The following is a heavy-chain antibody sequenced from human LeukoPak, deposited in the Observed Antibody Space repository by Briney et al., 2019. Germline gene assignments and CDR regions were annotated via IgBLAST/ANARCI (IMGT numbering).Heavy chain of an antibody. CDR2: INPSGGST. CDR1: GYTFTSYY. Sequence: ASVKVSCKASGYTFTSYYMHWVRQAPGQGLEWMGIINPSGGSTSYAQKFQGRVTMTRDTSTSTVYMELSSLRSEDTAVYYCARAGYCSGGSCYSYFDYWGQGTLVTVSS. D-gene: IGHD2-15*01. J-gene: IGHJ4*02. CDR3: ARAGYCSGGSCYSYFDY. V-gene: IGHV1-46*01.